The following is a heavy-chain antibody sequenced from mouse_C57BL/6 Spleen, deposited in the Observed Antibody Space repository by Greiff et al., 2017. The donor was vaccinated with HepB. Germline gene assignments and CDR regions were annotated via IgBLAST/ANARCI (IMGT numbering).Heavy chain of an antibody. CDR3: ARHDGSYWYFDV. V-gene: IGHV1-52*01. CDR2: IDPSDSET. Sequence: QVQLQQPGAELVRPGSSVKLSCKASGYTFTSYWMHWVKQRPIQGLEWIGNIDPSDSETHYNQKFKDKATLTVDKSSSTAYMQLSSLTSEDSAVYYCARHDGSYWYFDVWGTGTTVTVAS. D-gene: IGHD1-2*01. CDR1: GYTFTSYW. J-gene: IGHJ1*03.